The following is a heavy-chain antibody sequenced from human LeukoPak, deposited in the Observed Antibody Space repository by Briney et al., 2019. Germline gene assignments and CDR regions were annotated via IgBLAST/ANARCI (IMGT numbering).Heavy chain of an antibody. CDR2: ILSSGST. CDR3: ARTSQISETAFDI. V-gene: IGHV4-59*01. J-gene: IGHJ3*02. CDR1: NGSISNYY. Sequence: PSETLSLTCSVSNGSISNYYWSWIRQSPGKGLEWIGYILSSGSTNYNPSVKSRVTISVDTSRNQFSLKLRSVTAADTAVYYCARTSQISETAFDIWGQGTMVIVSS.